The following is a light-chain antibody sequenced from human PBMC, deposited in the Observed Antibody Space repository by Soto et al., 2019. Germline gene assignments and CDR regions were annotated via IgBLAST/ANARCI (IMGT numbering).Light chain of an antibody. CDR2: DAS. J-gene: IGKJ1*01. CDR1: QSVSSY. V-gene: IGKV3-11*01. Sequence: EIVLTQSPATLSLSPGERATLSCRASQSVSSYLAWYQQKPGQAPRLLIYDASNRATGIPARFSGSGSGTDFTLTISSLEPEAFAVYYCQQRSNWPPTFSQGTKVEIK. CDR3: QQRSNWPPT.